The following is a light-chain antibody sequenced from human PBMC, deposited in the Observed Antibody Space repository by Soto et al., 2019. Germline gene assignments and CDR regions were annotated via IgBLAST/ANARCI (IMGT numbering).Light chain of an antibody. CDR1: QSVSSN. V-gene: IGKV3-15*01. CDR3: QQYGNSPQP. Sequence: EIVMTQAPAALSVSPGERATLSCRASQSVSSNLAWYQQKPGQAPRLLIYGASTRATGIPARFSGSGSGTEFTLTISRLEPEDFAVYYCQQYGNSPQPFGQGTKVDI. CDR2: GAS. J-gene: IGKJ1*01.